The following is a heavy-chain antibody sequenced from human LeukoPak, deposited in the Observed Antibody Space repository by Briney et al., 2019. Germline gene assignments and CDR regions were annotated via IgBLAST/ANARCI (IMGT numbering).Heavy chain of an antibody. CDR3: ARGNYDILTGYHYYFDY. D-gene: IGHD3-9*01. CDR2: IYYSGST. CDR1: GDSISSYS. Sequence: SETLSLTCTVSGDSISSYSWSWIRQPPGKGLEWIGYIYYSGSTNYNPSLKSRVTISVDTSKNQFSLNLSSVTAADTAVYYCARGNYDILTGYHYYFDYWGQGTLVTVS. J-gene: IGHJ4*02. V-gene: IGHV4-59*01.